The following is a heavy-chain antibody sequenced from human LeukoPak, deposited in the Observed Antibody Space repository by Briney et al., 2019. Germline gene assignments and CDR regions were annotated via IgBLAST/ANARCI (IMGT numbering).Heavy chain of an antibody. V-gene: IGHV3-7*01. CDR3: ARDGDANDYGDYVYMAFGY. Sequence: GGSLRLSCAASGFTFSSYWMSWVRQAPGKGLEWVANIKQDGSEKYYVDSVKGRFTISRDNAKNSLYLQMNSLRAEDTAVYYCARDGDANDYGDYVYMAFGYWGQGTLVTVSS. CDR2: IKQDGSEK. J-gene: IGHJ4*02. CDR1: GFTFSSYW. D-gene: IGHD4-17*01.